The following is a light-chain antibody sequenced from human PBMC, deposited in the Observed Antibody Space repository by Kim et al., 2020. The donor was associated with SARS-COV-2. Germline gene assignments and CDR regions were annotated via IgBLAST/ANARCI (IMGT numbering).Light chain of an antibody. CDR3: QQYDILPYT. CDR2: DAT. CDR1: QDISNF. J-gene: IGKJ2*01. Sequence: DIQMTQSPSSLSASVGDRVTITCQASQDISNFLNWYQQKPGKAPKLLIYDATHLETGVPSRFSGSGSRTHFTVTISSLQPEDIATYYCQQYDILPYTFGQGTKLEI. V-gene: IGKV1-33*01.